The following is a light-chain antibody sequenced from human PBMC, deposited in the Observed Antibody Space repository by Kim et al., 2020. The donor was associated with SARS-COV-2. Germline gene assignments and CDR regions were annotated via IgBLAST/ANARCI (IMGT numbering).Light chain of an antibody. V-gene: IGKV3-20*01. Sequence: EIVLTQSPGTLSLSPGERATLSCRASQSVSSSYLAWYQQQPGQAPRLLIYDASSRATGIPDRFSGSGSGTDFTLTISRLEPEDFAVYYCQQYDSSPLTFGGGAKVEIK. CDR1: QSVSSSY. CDR2: DAS. J-gene: IGKJ4*01. CDR3: QQYDSSPLT.